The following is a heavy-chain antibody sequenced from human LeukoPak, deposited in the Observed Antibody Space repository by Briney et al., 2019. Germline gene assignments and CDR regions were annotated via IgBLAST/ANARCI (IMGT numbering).Heavy chain of an antibody. Sequence: ASVKVSCKASGYTFTSYDINWVRQATGQGLEWMGSMNPNSGNTGYAQKFQGRVTMTRNTSISTAYMELSSLRSEDTAVYYCARAPVVPAASGHYYYYMDVWGKGTTVTVSS. CDR2: MNPNSGNT. V-gene: IGHV1-8*01. CDR1: GYTFTSYD. CDR3: ARAPVVPAASGHYYYYMDV. J-gene: IGHJ6*03. D-gene: IGHD2-2*01.